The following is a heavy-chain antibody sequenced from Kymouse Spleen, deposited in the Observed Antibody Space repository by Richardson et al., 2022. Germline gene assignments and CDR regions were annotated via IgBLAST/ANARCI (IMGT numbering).Heavy chain of an antibody. Sequence: QLQLQESGPGLVKPSETLSLTCTVSGGSISSSSYYWGWIRQPPGKGLEWIGSIYYSGSTYYNPSLKSRVTISVDTSKNQFSLKLSSVTAADTAVYYCASLWFGEFQYFQHWGQGTLVTVSS. CDR2: IYYSGST. CDR1: GGSISSSSYY. CDR3: ASLWFGEFQYFQH. J-gene: IGHJ1*01. V-gene: IGHV4-39*01. D-gene: IGHD3-10*01.